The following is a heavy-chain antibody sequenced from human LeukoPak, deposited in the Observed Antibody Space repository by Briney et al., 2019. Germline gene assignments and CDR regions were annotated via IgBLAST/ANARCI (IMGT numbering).Heavy chain of an antibody. D-gene: IGHD2-15*01. J-gene: IGHJ6*02. Sequence: GGSLRLSCAASGFTFSSYSMNWVRQAPGKGLEWVSSISSSSSYIYYADSVKGRFTISRDNAKNSLYLQMNGLRAEDTAVYYCARAAYCSGGSCYSGYYYYGMDVWGQGTTVTVS. CDR2: ISSSSSYI. CDR3: ARAAYCSGGSCYSGYYYYGMDV. V-gene: IGHV3-21*01. CDR1: GFTFSSYS.